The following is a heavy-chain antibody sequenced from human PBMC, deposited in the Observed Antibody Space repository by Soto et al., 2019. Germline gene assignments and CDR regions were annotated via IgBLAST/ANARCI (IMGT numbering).Heavy chain of an antibody. CDR1: GFTFSSYA. Sequence: PGGSLRLSCAASGFTFSSYAMSWVRQAPGKGLEWVSAISGSGGSTYYADSVKGRFTISRDNSKNTLYLQMNSLRAEDTAVYYCAKASRIPYAGAVPCSPRFDPWGQGTLVTVSS. J-gene: IGHJ5*02. CDR3: AKASRIPYAGAVPCSPRFDP. CDR2: ISGSGGST. D-gene: IGHD2-8*01. V-gene: IGHV3-23*01.